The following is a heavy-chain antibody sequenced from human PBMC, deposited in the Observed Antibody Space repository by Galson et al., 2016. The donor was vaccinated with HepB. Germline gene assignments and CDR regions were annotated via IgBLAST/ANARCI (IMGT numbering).Heavy chain of an antibody. CDR2: ISSSGSSI. D-gene: IGHD5-12*01. CDR3: TSGYDQIDY. CDR1: AFTFSNYS. Sequence: SLRLSCAATAFTFSNYSMNWVRQAPGKGLEWVSYISSSGSSIYYADSVKGRFTISRDNAKNSLYLQMNSLRAEDTAVYYCTSGYDQIDYWGQGTLVTVSS. V-gene: IGHV3-48*04. J-gene: IGHJ4*02.